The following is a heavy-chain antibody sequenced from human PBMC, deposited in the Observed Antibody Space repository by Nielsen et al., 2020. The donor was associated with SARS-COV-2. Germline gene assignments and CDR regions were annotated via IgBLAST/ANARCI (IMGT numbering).Heavy chain of an antibody. CDR2: ICCSWRT. CDR3: ARAPVYSSKTPDS. CDR1: DDSISSGDYF. J-gene: IGHJ4*02. D-gene: IGHD2-21*01. Sequence: LSCSVSDDSISSGDYFWSWIRQPPGKGLEWIGYICCSWRTTYNPSLKSRVTISVDPSKNQVYLNLSSVTAADTAVYYCARAPVYSSKTPDSWGQGTLVTVSS. V-gene: IGHV4-30-4*01.